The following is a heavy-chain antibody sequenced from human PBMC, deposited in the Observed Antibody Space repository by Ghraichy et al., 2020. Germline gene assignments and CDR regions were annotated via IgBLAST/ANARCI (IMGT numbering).Heavy chain of an antibody. Sequence: GGSLRLSCAASGFTFSSYDMHWVRQATGKGLEWVSAIGTAGDTYYPGSVKGRFTISRENAKNSLYLQMNSLRAGDTAVYYCARETPPFGMDVWGQGTTVTVSS. J-gene: IGHJ6*02. CDR1: GFTFSSYD. CDR2: IGTAGDT. V-gene: IGHV3-13*01. CDR3: ARETPPFGMDV.